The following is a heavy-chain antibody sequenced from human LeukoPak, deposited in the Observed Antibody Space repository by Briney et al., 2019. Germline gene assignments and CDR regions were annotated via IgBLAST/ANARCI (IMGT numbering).Heavy chain of an antibody. CDR3: ARGDFYSSGWDYFDY. CDR2: IYYSGST. Sequence: SETLSLTCTVSGGSISSHYWSWIRQPPGKGLEWIGYIYYSGSTNYNPSLKSQVTISVDTSKNQFSLKLSSVTAADTAVYYCARGDFYSSGWDYFDYWGQGTLVTVSS. V-gene: IGHV4-59*11. J-gene: IGHJ4*02. D-gene: IGHD6-19*01. CDR1: GGSISSHY.